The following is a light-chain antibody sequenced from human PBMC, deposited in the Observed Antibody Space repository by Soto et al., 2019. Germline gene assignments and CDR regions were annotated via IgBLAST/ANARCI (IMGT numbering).Light chain of an antibody. CDR2: EVT. V-gene: IGLV2-14*03. J-gene: IGLJ1*01. Sequence: QSALTQPTSVSGSPGQSITISCTGNHNDIGTYDFVSWYQQHPGKAPRLLIYEVTTWPSGLSNRFSASKSGLTASLTISGLQAEDEADYYCCSFTSDRTYVFGRGTKLTVL. CDR3: CSFTSDRTYV. CDR1: HNDIGTYDF.